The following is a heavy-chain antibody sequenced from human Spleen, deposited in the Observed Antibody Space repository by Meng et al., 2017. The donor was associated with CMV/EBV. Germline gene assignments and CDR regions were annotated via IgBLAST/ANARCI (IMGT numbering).Heavy chain of an antibody. V-gene: IGHV3-21*01. CDR2: ISSSSSYI. CDR3: ARDRDCSSTSCYRWFDP. Sequence: GESLKISCAASGFIFSSYSMNWVRQAPGKGLEWVSSISSSSSYIHYADSVKGRFTIPRDNAKSSLYLQMNCLRAEDTAMYYCARDRDCSSTSCYRWFDPWGQGTLVTVSS. D-gene: IGHD2-2*01. J-gene: IGHJ5*02. CDR1: GFIFSSYS.